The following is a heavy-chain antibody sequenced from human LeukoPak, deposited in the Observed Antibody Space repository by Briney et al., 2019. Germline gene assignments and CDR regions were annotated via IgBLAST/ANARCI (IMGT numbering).Heavy chain of an antibody. CDR2: IGGSGGST. J-gene: IGHJ6*02. CDR3: AKQAVAGSYYYYGMDV. V-gene: IGHV3-23*01. Sequence: GGSLRLSCAASGFIFSSNGMSWVRQAPGKGLDWVSSIGGSGGSTYYADSVKGRFTISRDNSKNTLYLQMNSLRAEDTAVYYCAKQAVAGSYYYYGMDVWGQGTTVTVSS. D-gene: IGHD6-19*01. CDR1: GFIFSSNG.